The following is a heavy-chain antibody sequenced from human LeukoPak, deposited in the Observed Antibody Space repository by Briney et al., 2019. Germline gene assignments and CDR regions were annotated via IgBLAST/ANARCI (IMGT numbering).Heavy chain of an antibody. Sequence: PGGSLRLSCAASGFTFSSYGMHWVRQAPGKGLEWVAFIRYDGSNKYYADSVKGRFTISGDNAKNSLYLQMNSLRAEDTAVYYCAREKRAAYYYDSSGSRYYFDYWGQGTLVTVSS. V-gene: IGHV3-30*02. D-gene: IGHD3-22*01. CDR1: GFTFSSYG. CDR3: AREKRAAYYYDSSGSRYYFDY. CDR2: IRYDGSNK. J-gene: IGHJ4*02.